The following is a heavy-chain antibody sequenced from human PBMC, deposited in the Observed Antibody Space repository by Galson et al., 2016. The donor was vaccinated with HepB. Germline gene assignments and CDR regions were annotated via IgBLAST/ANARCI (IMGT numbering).Heavy chain of an antibody. CDR3: ARVTLDYLTGTGNFDL. J-gene: IGHJ5*02. Sequence: SETLSLTCTVSGGSISSYYWSWIRQPPGKGLEWIGYIYYSGSTNYSPSLKSRVTISVDTSKNQFSLKLSAVTAADTAVYYCARVTLDYLTGTGNFDLWGQGTLVTVSS. D-gene: IGHD1-7*01. V-gene: IGHV4-59*01. CDR1: GGSISSYY. CDR2: IYYSGST.